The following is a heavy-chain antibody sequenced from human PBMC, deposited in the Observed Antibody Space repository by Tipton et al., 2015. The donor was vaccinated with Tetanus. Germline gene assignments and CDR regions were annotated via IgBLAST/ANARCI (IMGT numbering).Heavy chain of an antibody. J-gene: IGHJ4*02. Sequence: SLRLSCAASGFTFSSYAMTWVRQAPGKGLEWVSAISGSGDTTYYADSVKGRFAISRDNSKNTLYLQMNSLRAEDAAVYYCAKEGHSIPASPFMVSGGQGTLVP. CDR1: GFTFSSYA. CDR2: ISGSGDTT. V-gene: IGHV3-23*01. D-gene: IGHD6-13*01. CDR3: AKEGHSIPASPFMVS.